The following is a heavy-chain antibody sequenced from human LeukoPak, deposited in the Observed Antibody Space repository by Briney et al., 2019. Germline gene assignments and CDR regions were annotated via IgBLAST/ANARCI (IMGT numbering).Heavy chain of an antibody. CDR2: IYTSGST. J-gene: IGHJ3*02. V-gene: IGHV4-4*07. CDR3: ARSRCSNISCASCGAFDI. Sequence: SETLSLTCNVSGGSISNYYWSWIRQPAGKGLELIGRIYTSGSTNYNPSHKSRVTMSVDTSKNQFSLKLSSVTAADTAVYYCARSRCSNISCASCGAFDIWGQGTMVTVSS. CDR1: GGSISNYY. D-gene: IGHD2-2*01.